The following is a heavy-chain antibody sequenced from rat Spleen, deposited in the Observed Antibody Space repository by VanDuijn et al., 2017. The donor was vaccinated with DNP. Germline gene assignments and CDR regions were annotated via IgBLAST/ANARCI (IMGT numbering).Heavy chain of an antibody. CDR2: ITNRGGST. Sequence: EVQLVESGGGLVQPGRSLKLSCAASGFTLSSFAMAWVRQAPKTGLEWVASITNRGGSTYYRDPVKGRFTISRDNAKSTLYLQMDSLRSEDTATYYCARGPNYGGDSDYFDYWGQGVMVTVSS. J-gene: IGHJ2*01. V-gene: IGHV5-25*01. CDR3: ARGPNYGGDSDYFDY. CDR1: GFTLSSFA. D-gene: IGHD1-11*01.